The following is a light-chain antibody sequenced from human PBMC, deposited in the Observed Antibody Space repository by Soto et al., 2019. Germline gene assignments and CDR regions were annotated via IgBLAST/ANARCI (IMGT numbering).Light chain of an antibody. V-gene: IGKV3-20*01. Sequence: EIVLTQSPGTLSLSPGERATLSCRASQSFSHNYLAWYQQKPGQAPRLLIYGASSRATGIPDRSSGSGSGTDFTLTISRLEPEDFAVYYCQQYRDSRTFGQGTKV. J-gene: IGKJ1*01. CDR2: GAS. CDR1: QSFSHNY. CDR3: QQYRDSRT.